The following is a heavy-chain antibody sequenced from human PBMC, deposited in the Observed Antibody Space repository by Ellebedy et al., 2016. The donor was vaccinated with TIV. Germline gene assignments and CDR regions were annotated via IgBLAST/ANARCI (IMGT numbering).Heavy chain of an antibody. CDR1: GFTFRNDW. V-gene: IGHV3-11*01. J-gene: IGHJ4*02. D-gene: IGHD6-19*01. Sequence: GGSLRLXXAASGFTFRNDWMHWVRQAPGKGLEWVSYSGSSGSPTNYADSVKGRFTISRDNAKNTLYLQMNSLRAEDTAVYFCARDRFSVAGTNFDYWGQGTLVTVSS. CDR3: ARDRFSVAGTNFDY. CDR2: SGSSGSPT.